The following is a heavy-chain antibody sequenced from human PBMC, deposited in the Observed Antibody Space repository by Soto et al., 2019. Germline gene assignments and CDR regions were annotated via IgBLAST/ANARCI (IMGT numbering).Heavy chain of an antibody. V-gene: IGHV3-30*18. CDR2: ISYDGSNK. J-gene: IGHJ4*02. Sequence: QVQLVEAGGGVVQPGRSLRLSCAASGFTFSSYGMHWVRQAPGKGLEWVAVISYDGSNKYYADSVKGRFTISRDNSKNTMYLQMNSLRAEDTAVYYCAKDSRPPGDYFDYLGQGTLVTVSS. CDR1: GFTFSSYG. CDR3: AKDSRPPGDYFDY. D-gene: IGHD6-6*01.